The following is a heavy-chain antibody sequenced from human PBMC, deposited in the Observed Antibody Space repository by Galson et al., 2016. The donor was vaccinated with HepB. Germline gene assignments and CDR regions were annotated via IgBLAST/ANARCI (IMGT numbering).Heavy chain of an antibody. J-gene: IGHJ4*02. D-gene: IGHD2-2*01. CDR2: IRSKTAGGTT. CDR1: GFTFSNVW. Sequence: LSLSCAASGFTFSNVWMNWVRQAPGKGLGWVGRIRSKTAGGTTDYAAPVKGRFTVSRDDSKNTLFLQMSSLETDDTAVYYCATEVFGMPFNSDYWGQGTVVTVSS. V-gene: IGHV3-15*01. CDR3: ATEVFGMPFNSDY.